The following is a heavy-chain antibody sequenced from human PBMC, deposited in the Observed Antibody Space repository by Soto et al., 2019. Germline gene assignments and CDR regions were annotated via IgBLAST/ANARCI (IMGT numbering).Heavy chain of an antibody. Sequence: GGSLRLSCAASGFTFSSYGMHWVRQAPGKGLEWVAVISYDGSNKYYADSVKGRFTISRDNSKNTLYLQMNSLRAEDTAVYYCAKDELHLGELSNYFDYWGQGTLVTVSS. CDR2: ISYDGSNK. V-gene: IGHV3-30*18. CDR3: AKDELHLGELSNYFDY. D-gene: IGHD3-16*02. CDR1: GFTFSSYG. J-gene: IGHJ4*02.